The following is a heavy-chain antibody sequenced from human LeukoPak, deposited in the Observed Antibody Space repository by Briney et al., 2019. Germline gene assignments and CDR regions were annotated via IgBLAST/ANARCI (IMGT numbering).Heavy chain of an antibody. V-gene: IGHV3-23*01. CDR2: ISGSVGST. D-gene: IGHD2-8*02. CDR3: AKLPDIVLVVYAWYFDL. CDR1: GFTFSSYA. Sequence: GGSLRLSCAASGFTFSSYAMSWVRQAPGKGLEWVSAISGSVGSTYYADSVKGRFTISRDNSKNTLYLQMNSLRAEDTAVYYCAKLPDIVLVVYAWYFDLWGRGTLVTVSS. J-gene: IGHJ2*01.